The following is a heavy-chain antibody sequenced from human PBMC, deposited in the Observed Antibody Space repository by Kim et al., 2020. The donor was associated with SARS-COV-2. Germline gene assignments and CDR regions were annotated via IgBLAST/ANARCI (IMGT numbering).Heavy chain of an antibody. CDR3: ARDSSIAAAQGGAFDI. CDR2: IYHSGST. D-gene: IGHD6-13*01. CDR1: GGSISSSNW. Sequence: SETLSLTCAVSGGSISSSNWWSWVRQPPGKGLEWIGEIYHSGSTNYNPSLKSRVTISVDKSKNQFSLKLSSVTAADTAVYYCARDSSIAAAQGGAFDIWGQGTMVTVSS. J-gene: IGHJ3*02. V-gene: IGHV4-4*02.